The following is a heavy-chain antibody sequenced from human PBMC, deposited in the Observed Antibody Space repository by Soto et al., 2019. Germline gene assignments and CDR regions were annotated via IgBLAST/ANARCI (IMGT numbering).Heavy chain of an antibody. D-gene: IGHD4-4*01. V-gene: IGHV3-30*02. CDR3: AKGNYDSSGDYGMDV. CDR2: IWYDGSNK. CDR1: GFTFSSYG. Sequence: GGSLRLSCAASGFTFSSYGMHWVRQAPGKGLEWVAVIWYDGSNKYYADSVKGRFTISRDNSKNTLYLQMNSLRAEDTAVYYCAKGNYDSSGDYGMDVWGQGTTVTVSS. J-gene: IGHJ6*02.